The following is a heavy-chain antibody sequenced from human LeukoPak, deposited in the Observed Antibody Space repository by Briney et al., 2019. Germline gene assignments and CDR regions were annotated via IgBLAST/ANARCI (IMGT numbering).Heavy chain of an antibody. CDR2: IIPIFGTA. CDR3: ASSSSRVLDAFDT. CDR1: GYTFTGYY. D-gene: IGHD2-2*01. J-gene: IGHJ3*02. V-gene: IGHV1-69*13. Sequence: EASVKVSCKASGYTFTGYYMHWVRQAPGQGLEWMGGIIPIFGTANYAQKFQGRVTITADESTSTAYMELSSLKASDTAMYYCASSSSRVLDAFDTWGQGTMVTVSS.